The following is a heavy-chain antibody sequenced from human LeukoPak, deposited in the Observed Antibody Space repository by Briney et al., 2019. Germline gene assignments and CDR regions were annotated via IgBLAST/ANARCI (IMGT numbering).Heavy chain of an antibody. J-gene: IGHJ4*02. V-gene: IGHV1-2*02. CDR2: INPSSGDA. CDR3: ARDPGTPFDS. CDR1: GYRFTVYY. Sequence: AASVKVSCKASGYRFTVYYIHWVRQAPGQGLQWMGWINPSSGDANYAQTFQGRVTMTSDTSISTAYMELSSLSSADTAVYYCARDPGTPFDSWGQGTQVTVSS. D-gene: IGHD2-15*01.